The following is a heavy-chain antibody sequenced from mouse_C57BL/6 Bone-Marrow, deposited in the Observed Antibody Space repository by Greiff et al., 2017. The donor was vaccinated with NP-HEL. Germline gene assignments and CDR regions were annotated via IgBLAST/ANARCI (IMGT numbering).Heavy chain of an antibody. CDR1: GFTFSDYG. Sequence: EVKLMESGGGLVKPGGSLKLSCAASGFTFSDYGMHWVRQAPEKGLEWVAYISSGSSTIYYADTVKGRFTISRDNAKNTLFLQMTSLRSEDTAMYYCARDGFITTVVAVYYFDYWGQGTTLTVSS. CDR3: ARDGFITTVVAVYYFDY. CDR2: ISSGSSTI. D-gene: IGHD1-1*01. V-gene: IGHV5-17*01. J-gene: IGHJ2*01.